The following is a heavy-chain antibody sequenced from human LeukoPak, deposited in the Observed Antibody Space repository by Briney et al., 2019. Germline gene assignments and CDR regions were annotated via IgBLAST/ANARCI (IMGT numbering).Heavy chain of an antibody. V-gene: IGHV4-34*01. D-gene: IGHD3-3*01. CDR3: ARAPYDFWSGYYFDY. Sequence: PSETLSLTCAVYGGSFSGYYWSWIRQPPGKGLEWIGEINHSGSTNYNPSLKSRVTISVDTSKNQFSLKLSSVTAADTAVYYCARAPYDFWSGYYFDYWGQGTLVTVSS. CDR1: GGSFSGYY. CDR2: INHSGST. J-gene: IGHJ4*02.